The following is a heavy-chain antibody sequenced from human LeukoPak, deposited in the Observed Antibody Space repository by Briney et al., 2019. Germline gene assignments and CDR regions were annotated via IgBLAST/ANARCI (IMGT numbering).Heavy chain of an antibody. CDR1: GFSVSSND. J-gene: IGHJ4*02. D-gene: IGHD2-15*01. CDR2: ISNSGGST. CDR3: AKDRWGSGGSGGGDY. V-gene: IGHV3-23*01. Sequence: GRSLRLSCAASGFSVSSNDMTWVRQAPGKGLEWVSTISNSGGSTYYADSVKGRFTISRDNSKNTVYLQMSSLRAEDTAVYYCAKDRWGSGGSGGGDYWGQGTLVTVSS.